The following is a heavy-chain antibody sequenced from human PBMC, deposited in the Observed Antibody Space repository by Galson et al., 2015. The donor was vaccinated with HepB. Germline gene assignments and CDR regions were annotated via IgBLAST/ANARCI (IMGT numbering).Heavy chain of an antibody. Sequence: SLRLSCAASGFTFSSAMSWVRQAPGKGLEWVSIITGGGDRTYYADSVKGRFTISRDNSKNTLYLQMNSLRAEDTAIYYCAKMRGSNWNMFYLEYWGQGSQVTVSA. V-gene: IGHV3-23*01. D-gene: IGHD1-1*01. CDR1: GFTFSSA. CDR2: ITGGGDRT. CDR3: AKMRGSNWNMFYLEY. J-gene: IGHJ4*02.